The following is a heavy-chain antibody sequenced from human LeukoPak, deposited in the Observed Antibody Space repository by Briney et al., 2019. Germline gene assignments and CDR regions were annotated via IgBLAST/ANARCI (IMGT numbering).Heavy chain of an antibody. CDR3: AKDPESGAWYGMDV. CDR1: GFTFSSYA. CDR2: ISGGGGST. J-gene: IGHJ6*02. D-gene: IGHD4/OR15-4a*01. V-gene: IGHV3-23*01. Sequence: GGSPRLSCAASGFTFSSYAMSWVRQAPGKGLEWVSAISGGGGSTYYADSVKGRFTISRDNSKNTLYLQMNSLRAEDTAVYYCAKDPESGAWYGMDVWGQGTTVTVSS.